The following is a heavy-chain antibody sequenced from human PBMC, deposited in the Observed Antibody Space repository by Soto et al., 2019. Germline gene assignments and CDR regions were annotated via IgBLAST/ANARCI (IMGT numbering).Heavy chain of an antibody. V-gene: IGHV1-3*01. CDR1: GYTFTSYA. J-gene: IGHJ4*02. CDR2: INAGNGNT. D-gene: IGHD4-17*01. CDR3: ARGPDYGDFHDY. Sequence: ASVKVSCKASGYTFTSYAMHWVRQAPGQRLEWMGWINAGNGNTKYSQKFQGRVTITRDTSASTAYMELSSLRSEDTAVYYCARGPDYGDFHDYWGQGTLVTVSS.